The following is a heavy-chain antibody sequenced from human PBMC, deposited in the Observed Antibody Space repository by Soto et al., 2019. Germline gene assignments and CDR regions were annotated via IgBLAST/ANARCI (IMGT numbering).Heavy chain of an antibody. J-gene: IGHJ3*01. V-gene: IGHV3-30*18. CDR1: GFTFSSYG. CDR2: ISYDGSNK. Sequence: QVQLVESGGGVVQPGRSLRLSCAASGFTFSSYGMHWVRQAPGKGLEWVAVISYDGSNKCYADSVKGRFTISRDNSKNTLYLQMNSLRAEDTAVYYCAKGTYSSLWGQGTMVTVSS. CDR3: AKGTYSSL. D-gene: IGHD6-19*01.